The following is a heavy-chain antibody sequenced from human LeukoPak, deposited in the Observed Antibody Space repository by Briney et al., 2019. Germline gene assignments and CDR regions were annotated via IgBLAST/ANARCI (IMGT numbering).Heavy chain of an antibody. V-gene: IGHV3-21*01. Sequence: TGGSLRLSCAASGFTFSSYSMNWVRQAPGKGLEWVSSISSSSSYIYYAYSVKGRFTISRDNAKNSLYLQMNSLRAEDTAVYYCARDFGIVVVPAAIGWFDPWGQGTMVTVSS. CDR3: ARDFGIVVVPAAIGWFDP. CDR2: ISSSSSYI. CDR1: GFTFSSYS. J-gene: IGHJ5*02. D-gene: IGHD2-2*02.